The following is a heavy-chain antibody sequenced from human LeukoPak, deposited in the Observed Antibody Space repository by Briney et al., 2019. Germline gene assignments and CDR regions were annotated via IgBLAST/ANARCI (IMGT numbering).Heavy chain of an antibody. V-gene: IGHV3-23*01. J-gene: IGHJ4*02. Sequence: GGSLRLSCAASGFTFSSYAMSWVRQAPGKGLEWVSTVRVNGRSTYYADSVKGRFTISRDNSKNTLYLQVNRLRVEDTAVYYCARDKIYDFWSGHNFDYWGQGTLVTVSS. CDR1: GFTFSSYA. CDR2: VRVNGRST. D-gene: IGHD3-3*01. CDR3: ARDKIYDFWSGHNFDY.